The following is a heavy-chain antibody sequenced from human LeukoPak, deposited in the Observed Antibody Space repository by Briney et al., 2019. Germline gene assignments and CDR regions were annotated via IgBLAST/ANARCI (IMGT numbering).Heavy chain of an antibody. CDR3: ARARRYCSSTSCYNPTGY. D-gene: IGHD2-2*02. J-gene: IGHJ4*02. CDR1: GFTFSSYG. Sequence: PGGSLRLSCAASGFTFSSYGMHWVRQAPGKGLEWVSYISSSSSTIYYTDSVKGRFTISRDNAKNSLYLQMNSLRAEDTAVYYCARARRYCSSTSCYNPTGYWGQGTLVTVSS. V-gene: IGHV3-48*01. CDR2: ISSSSSTI.